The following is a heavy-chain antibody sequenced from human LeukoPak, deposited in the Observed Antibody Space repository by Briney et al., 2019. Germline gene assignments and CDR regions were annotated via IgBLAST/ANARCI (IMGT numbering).Heavy chain of an antibody. V-gene: IGHV4-59*01. J-gene: IGHJ4*02. D-gene: IGHD2-15*01. CDR2: IYYSGST. CDR1: GGSISSYY. CDR3: ARGYCSGGSCYSARF. Sequence: SETLSLTCTVSGGSISSYYWSWIRQPPGKGLEWIGYIYYSGSTNYNPSLKSRVTISVDTSKNQFSLKLSSVTAADTAVYYCARGYCSGGSCYSARFWGQGTLVTVSS.